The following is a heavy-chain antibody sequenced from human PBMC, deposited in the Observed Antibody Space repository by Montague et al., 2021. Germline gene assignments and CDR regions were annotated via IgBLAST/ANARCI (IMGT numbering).Heavy chain of an antibody. J-gene: IGHJ4*01. Sequence: SETLSLTCTVSGGSISSSSYYWGWIRQPPGKGLEWIGSIYYSGSTHYNPSLKSRVTISVDTSKNQFSLRLSAVTAADTAVYNCASSSRGRWPQSCFDYWGQGTRGTVSS. CDR1: GGSISSSSYY. CDR3: ASSSRGRWPQSCFDY. CDR2: IYYSGST. D-gene: IGHD5-24*01. V-gene: IGHV4-39*01.